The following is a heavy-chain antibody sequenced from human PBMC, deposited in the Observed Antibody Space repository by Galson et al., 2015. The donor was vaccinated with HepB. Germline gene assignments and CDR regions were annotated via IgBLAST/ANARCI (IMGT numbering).Heavy chain of an antibody. Sequence: SLRLSCAAPGFIFSTYAMHWVRQAPGKGLQYVSGFGSDGGSAYYVDSVKGRFTISRDNSKNTLYLQMSSLRAEDTAVYYCVKSLRGIGGTYYYYGMDVWGQGTTVSVSS. J-gene: IGHJ6*01. CDR1: GFIFSTYA. CDR2: FGSDGGSA. D-gene: IGHD2-15*01. V-gene: IGHV3-64D*06. CDR3: VKSLRGIGGTYYYYGMDV.